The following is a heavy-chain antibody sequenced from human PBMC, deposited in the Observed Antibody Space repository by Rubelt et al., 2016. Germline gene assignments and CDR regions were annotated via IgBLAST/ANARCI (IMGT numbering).Heavy chain of an antibody. Sequence: VSGGSISTFYWTWIRQPPGRGLEWIGNLSNGGSTNYNPSLKSRVTMSVDTSKNQFSLTLTSVTAADTAVYHCAREIMMGLQPLDWFDTWGQGTLVTVSS. D-gene: IGHD3-16*01. J-gene: IGHJ5*02. V-gene: IGHV4-59*01. CDR3: AREIMMGLQPLDWFDT. CDR2: LSNGGST. CDR1: GGSISTFY.